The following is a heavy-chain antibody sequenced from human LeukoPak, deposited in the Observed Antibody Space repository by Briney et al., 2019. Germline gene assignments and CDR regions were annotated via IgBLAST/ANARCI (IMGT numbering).Heavy chain of an antibody. D-gene: IGHD6-19*01. Sequence: PGGSLRLSCAASGFTFSSYSMNWVRQAPGKGLEWVSSISSSSSYIYYADSVKGRFTISRDNAKNSLYLQMNSLRAEDTAVYYCARGYSSGRSAVDYWGQGTLVTVSS. CDR1: GFTFSSYS. V-gene: IGHV3-21*01. CDR3: ARGYSSGRSAVDY. CDR2: ISSSSSYI. J-gene: IGHJ4*02.